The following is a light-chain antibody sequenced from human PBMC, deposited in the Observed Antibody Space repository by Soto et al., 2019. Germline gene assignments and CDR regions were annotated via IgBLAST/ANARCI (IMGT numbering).Light chain of an antibody. Sequence: EVVLTQSPATLSLSPGERANLSCRTSQSVSRTLAWYQQKSGQAPRLLIYDASNRATGIPTRFSGSGSGTDFTLTISILEPEDFAVYYCHQRYNWPQTFGQGTKVEIK. CDR3: HQRYNWPQT. V-gene: IGKV3-11*01. CDR1: QSVSRT. J-gene: IGKJ1*01. CDR2: DAS.